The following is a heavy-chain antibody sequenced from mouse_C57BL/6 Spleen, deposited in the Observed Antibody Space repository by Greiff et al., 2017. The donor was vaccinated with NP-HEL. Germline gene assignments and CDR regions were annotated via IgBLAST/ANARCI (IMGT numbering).Heavy chain of an antibody. V-gene: IGHV1-52*01. CDR3: ARLYYGSSYDWFAY. CDR2: IEPSDSET. CDR1: GYTFTSYW. Sequence: QVQLQQPGAELVRPGSSVKLSCKASGYTFTSYWMHWVKQRPIQGLEWIGNIEPSDSETHYNQKFKDKATLTVDKSSSTAYMQLSSLTSEDSAVYYCARLYYGSSYDWFAYWGQGTLVTVSA. J-gene: IGHJ3*01. D-gene: IGHD1-1*01.